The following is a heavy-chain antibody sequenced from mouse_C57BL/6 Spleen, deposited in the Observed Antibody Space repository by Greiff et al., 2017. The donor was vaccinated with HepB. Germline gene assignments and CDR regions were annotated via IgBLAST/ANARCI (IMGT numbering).Heavy chain of an antibody. Sequence: EVQLVESGGGLVKPGGSLKLSCAASGFTFSDYGMHWVRQAPEKGLEWVAYISSGSSTIYYADTVKGRFTIARDNAKNTLFLHMTSLKSEDTAMYYCAREDTVPDYWGQGTTLTVSS. D-gene: IGHD1-1*01. V-gene: IGHV5-17*01. J-gene: IGHJ2*01. CDR2: ISSGSSTI. CDR3: AREDTVPDY. CDR1: GFTFSDYG.